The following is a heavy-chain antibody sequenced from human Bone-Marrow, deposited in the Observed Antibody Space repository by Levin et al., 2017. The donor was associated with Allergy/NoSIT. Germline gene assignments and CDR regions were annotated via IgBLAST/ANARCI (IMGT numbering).Heavy chain of an antibody. D-gene: IGHD3-9*01. CDR3: ARDWALTGIDEPTILKDP. CDR1: GFIFSNFA. V-gene: IGHV3-33*01. J-gene: IGHJ5*02. CDR2: IWHDGSNE. Sequence: GGSLRLSCEASGFIFSNFAMHWVRQAPGKGLEWVAVIWHDGSNEYYLDSVKGRFIISRDNSKNKVYLQMNRLRAEDTGVYYCARDWALTGIDEPTILKDPWGQGTLVTVSS.